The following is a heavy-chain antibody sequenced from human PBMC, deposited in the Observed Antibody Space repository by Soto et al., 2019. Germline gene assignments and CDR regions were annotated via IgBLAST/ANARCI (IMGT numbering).Heavy chain of an antibody. CDR1: GGSISSGGYY. V-gene: IGHV4-31*03. D-gene: IGHD2-2*01. Sequence: QVQLQESGPGLVKPSQTLSLTCTVSGGSISSGGYYWSWIRQHPGKGLEWIGYIYYRGSTYYNPSLRRRVTISVDPSNNQCSLRLASVTAADTAVYYCAGIVVAEAAQFDSWGQGTLVTVSS. J-gene: IGHJ4*02. CDR3: AGIVVAEAAQFDS. CDR2: IYYRGST.